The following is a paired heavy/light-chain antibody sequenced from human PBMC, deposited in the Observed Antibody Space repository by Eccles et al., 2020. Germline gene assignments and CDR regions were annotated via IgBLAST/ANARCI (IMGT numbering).Light chain of an antibody. Sequence: EIVLTQSPDFQSVTPKEKVTITCRASQNIASSLHWYQQKPGQSPKLLIKYASQSLSGVPSRFSGSGSGTDFTLTINSLEAGDAAAYYCHQTSSLPVTFGQGTKVEIK. CDR1: QNIASS. CDR3: HQTSSLPVT. J-gene: IGKJ1*01. CDR2: YAS. V-gene: IGKV6D-21*02.
Heavy chain of an antibody. CDR1: GLTFGDFA. CDR3: AKDAYGGNFEYFES. V-gene: IGHV3-43D*03. D-gene: IGHD3-9*01. CDR2: INWDGSNT. J-gene: IGHJ4*02. Sequence: MQLVESGGAVVQPGGSLRLSCAASGLTFGDFAMHWVRQRPGKSLEWVSLINWDGSNTDYVDSVKGRFTISRDNNKNILYLEMNSLRLEDTALYYCAKDAYGGNFEYFESWGQGTLVTVSS.